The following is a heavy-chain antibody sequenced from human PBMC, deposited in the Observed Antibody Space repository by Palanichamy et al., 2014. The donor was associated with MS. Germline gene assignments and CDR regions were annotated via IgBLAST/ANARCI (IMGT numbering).Heavy chain of an antibody. J-gene: IGHJ4*02. D-gene: IGHD1-26*01. Sequence: QVQLVQSGAEVKKPGSSVKVSCKASGGTFSGYVINWVRQAPGQGLEWMGGIVPIVGTANYAQKFQGRVTITADKLTSTAYMELSSLRSEDTAVFYCARSGIVGATRVFDNWGQGTLVTVSS. V-gene: IGHV1-69*06. CDR2: IVPIVGTA. CDR1: GGTFSGYV. CDR3: ARSGIVGATRVFDN.